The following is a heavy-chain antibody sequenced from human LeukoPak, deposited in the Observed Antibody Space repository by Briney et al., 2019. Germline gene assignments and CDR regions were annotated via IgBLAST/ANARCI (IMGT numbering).Heavy chain of an antibody. V-gene: IGHV3-21*01. D-gene: IGHD3-22*01. CDR3: ARGPYYYDSSGYSIN. Sequence: GGSLRLSCAASGFTFSSYSMNWVRQAPGKGLEWVSSISSSSSYIYYADSVKGRFTISRDNAKNSLYLQMSSLRAEDTAVYYCARGPYYYDSSGYSINWGQGTLVTVSS. CDR2: ISSSSSYI. J-gene: IGHJ4*02. CDR1: GFTFSSYS.